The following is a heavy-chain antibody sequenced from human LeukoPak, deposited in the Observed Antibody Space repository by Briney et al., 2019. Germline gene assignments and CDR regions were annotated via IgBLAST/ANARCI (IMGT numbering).Heavy chain of an antibody. D-gene: IGHD4-17*01. J-gene: IGHJ4*02. CDR1: GFTFDDYA. CDR3: ARVLMTTVTISTFDI. V-gene: IGHV3-43*02. Sequence: GGSLRLSCAASGFTFDDYAMHWVRQAPGKGLEWVSLISGDGGSTSYADSVKGRFTISRDNSKNSLYLQMNSLRTEDTAFYYCARVLMTTVTISTFDIWGQGTLVTVSS. CDR2: ISGDGGST.